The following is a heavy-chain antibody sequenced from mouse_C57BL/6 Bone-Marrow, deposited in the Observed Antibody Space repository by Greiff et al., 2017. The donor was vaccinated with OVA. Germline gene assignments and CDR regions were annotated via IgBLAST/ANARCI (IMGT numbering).Heavy chain of an antibody. Sequence: EVMLVESGEGLVKPGGSLKLSCAASGFTFSSYAMSWVRQTPEKRLEWVAYISSGGDYIYYADTVKGRFTISRDNARNTLYLQMSSLKSEDTAMYYCTRGAFYYYGSSDAMDYWGQGTSVTVSS. CDR1: GFTFSSYA. V-gene: IGHV5-9-1*02. CDR2: ISSGGDYI. CDR3: TRGAFYYYGSSDAMDY. D-gene: IGHD1-1*01. J-gene: IGHJ4*01.